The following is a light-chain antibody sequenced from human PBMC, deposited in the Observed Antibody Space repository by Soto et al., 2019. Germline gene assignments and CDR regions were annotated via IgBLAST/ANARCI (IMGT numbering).Light chain of an antibody. V-gene: IGKV3-20*01. J-gene: IGKJ1*01. Sequence: EIVLTQSPGTLSLSPGDRATLSCRASQSLSSGYLAWYQQKFGQAPRLLIYDASRRATGIPERFSGSGSGTDFTLTINRLEPEDFAVYYCQQYGSSPTFGLGTKVDIK. CDR1: QSLSSGY. CDR3: QQYGSSPT. CDR2: DAS.